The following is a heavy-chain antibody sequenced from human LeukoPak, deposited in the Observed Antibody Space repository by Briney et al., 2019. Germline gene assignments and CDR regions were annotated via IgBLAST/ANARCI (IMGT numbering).Heavy chain of an antibody. Sequence: GGSLRLSCAASGFTFSNAWMSWVRQAPGKGLEWVGRIKSKTDGGTTDYAAPVKGRFTISRDDSKNTLYLQMNSLKTEDTAVYYCARVTGTTTPGGDYWGQGTLVTVSS. V-gene: IGHV3-15*01. D-gene: IGHD1-1*01. CDR2: IKSKTDGGTT. CDR3: ARVTGTTTPGGDY. J-gene: IGHJ4*02. CDR1: GFTFSNAW.